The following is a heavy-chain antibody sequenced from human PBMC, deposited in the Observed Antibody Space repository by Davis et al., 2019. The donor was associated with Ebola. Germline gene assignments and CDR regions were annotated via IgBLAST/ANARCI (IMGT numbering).Heavy chain of an antibody. CDR2: IHHSGST. J-gene: IGHJ4*02. V-gene: IGHV4-59*01. CDR1: GGSISTYY. D-gene: IGHD1-26*01. Sequence: SETLSLTCTVSGGSISTYYWSWIRQSPEKGLERIGYIHHSGSTVYNPSLRARVTISLDTSRSQLSLKLRSVTAADTARYYCARGVYSGTFEAWGHWGPGTLVTVSS. CDR3: ARGVYSGTFEAWGH.